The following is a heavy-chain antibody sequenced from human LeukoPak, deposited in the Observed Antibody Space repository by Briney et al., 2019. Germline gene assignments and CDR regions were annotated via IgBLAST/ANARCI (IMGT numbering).Heavy chain of an antibody. Sequence: ASVKVSCKVSGYTLTELSMHWVRQAPGKGLEWMGGFDPEDGETIYAQKFQGRVTITEDTSTDTAYMELSSLRSEDTAVYYCATGHDTRYCSSTSCFRDAFDIWGQGTMVTVSS. V-gene: IGHV1-24*01. CDR3: ATGHDTRYCSSTSCFRDAFDI. J-gene: IGHJ3*02. D-gene: IGHD2-2*01. CDR2: FDPEDGET. CDR1: GYTLTELS.